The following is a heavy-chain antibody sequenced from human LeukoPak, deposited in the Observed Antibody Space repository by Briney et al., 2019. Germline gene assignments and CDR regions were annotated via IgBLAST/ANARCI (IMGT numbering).Heavy chain of an antibody. V-gene: IGHV1-8*01. CDR1: GYTFTSYD. Sequence: ASVKVSCKASGYTFTSYDINWVRQATGQGLEWMGWMNPNSGNTGYAQKFQGRVTMTRNTSISTAYMELSSLRSEDTAVYYCARVSSSMFRFGRYYYGMDVWGQGTTVTVSS. CDR2: MNPNSGNT. CDR3: ARVSSSMFRFGRYYYGMDV. D-gene: IGHD6-6*01. J-gene: IGHJ6*02.